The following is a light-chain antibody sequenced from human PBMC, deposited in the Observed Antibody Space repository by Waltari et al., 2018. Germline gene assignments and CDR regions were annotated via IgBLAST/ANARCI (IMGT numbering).Light chain of an antibody. J-gene: IGLJ3*02. CDR2: DVS. CDR1: ATDVGGYNY. CDR3: CSFTSSSTWV. Sequence: QSALTQPATVSGSPGQSITISCTGTATDVGGYNYVSWYQQHPGKAPKLIIFDVSSRPSGISTRSSGSKFGNTASLTISGVQPEDEADYYCCSFTSSSTWVFGGGTKLTVL. V-gene: IGLV2-14*03.